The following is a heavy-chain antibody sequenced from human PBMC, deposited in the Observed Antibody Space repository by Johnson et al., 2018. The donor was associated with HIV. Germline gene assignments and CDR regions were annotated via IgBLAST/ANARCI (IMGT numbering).Heavy chain of an antibody. Sequence: VQLVESGGGVVQPGGSLRFSCAVSGFTFSSYAMSWVRQAPGKGLEWVSAISGSGGSTYYADSVKGRFTISRDNSKNTLYLQMNSLRAEDTAVYYCARHSTSSTMGAFDSWGQGTMVTVSS. D-gene: IGHD6-6*01. V-gene: IGHV3-23*04. CDR3: ARHSTSSTMGAFDS. CDR2: ISGSGGST. CDR1: GFTFSSYA. J-gene: IGHJ3*02.